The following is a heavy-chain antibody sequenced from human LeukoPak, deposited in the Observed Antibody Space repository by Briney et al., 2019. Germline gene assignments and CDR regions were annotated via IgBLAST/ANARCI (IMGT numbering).Heavy chain of an antibody. J-gene: IGHJ3*02. Sequence: SETLSLTCTVSGGSISSRSHSWGWIRQPPGKGLEWIGSLYYSGSTYYNPSLKSRVTISVDTSKNQFSLKLSSVTAADTALYYCARWEESDAFDIWGQGTTVTVSS. CDR1: GGSISSRSHS. D-gene: IGHD1-26*01. CDR3: ARWEESDAFDI. CDR2: LYYSGST. V-gene: IGHV4-39*01.